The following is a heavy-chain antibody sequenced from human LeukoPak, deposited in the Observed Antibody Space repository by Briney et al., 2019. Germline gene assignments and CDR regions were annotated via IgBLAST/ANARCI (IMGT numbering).Heavy chain of an antibody. J-gene: IGHJ6*03. CDR1: GASISTYY. CDR3: ARDGGKFSMDV. D-gene: IGHD3-3*01. V-gene: IGHV4-59*01. Sequence: SETLSLTCTVSGASISTYYWTWIRQPPGKGREWIGNIHYSGSTNYNPSLKSRVTISLGTSNNQFSLKLSSVTAADTAVYYCARDGGKFSMDVWGKGTTVTVSS. CDR2: IHYSGST.